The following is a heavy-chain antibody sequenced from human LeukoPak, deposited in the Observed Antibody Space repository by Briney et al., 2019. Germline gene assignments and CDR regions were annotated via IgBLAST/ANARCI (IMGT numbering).Heavy chain of an antibody. CDR3: ARNRASNYRGNWFDP. CDR2: INPNSGGT. Sequence: ASVKVSCKASGYTFTGYYMHWVRQAPGQGLEWMGWINPNSGGTNYAQKFQGRVTMTRDTSISTAYMELSRLRSDDTAVYYCARNRASNYRGNWFDPWGQGTLVTVSS. V-gene: IGHV1-2*02. CDR1: GYTFTGYY. J-gene: IGHJ5*02. D-gene: IGHD4-11*01.